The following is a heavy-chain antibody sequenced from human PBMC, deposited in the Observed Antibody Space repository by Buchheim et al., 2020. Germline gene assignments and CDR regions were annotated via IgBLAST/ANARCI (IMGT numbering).Heavy chain of an antibody. CDR1: GGSISSGGYY. CDR3: ARIHYSSSSYYFDY. J-gene: IGHJ4*02. V-gene: IGHV4-31*03. D-gene: IGHD6-13*01. Sequence: QVQLQESGPGLVKPSQTLSLTCTVSGGSISSGGYYWSWIRQHPGKGLEWIGYIYYSGGTYSNPSLKSRVTISVDTFKNHFSLKLSSVTAADTAVYYCARIHYSSSSYYFDYWGQGTL. CDR2: IYYSGGT.